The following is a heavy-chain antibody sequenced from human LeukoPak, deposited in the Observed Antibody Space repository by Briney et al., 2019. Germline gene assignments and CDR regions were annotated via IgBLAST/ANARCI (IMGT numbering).Heavy chain of an antibody. J-gene: IGHJ4*02. CDR3: ALGPDYLLFDY. V-gene: IGHV3-9*01. D-gene: IGHD4-11*01. CDR1: GFTFDDYA. Sequence: PGGTLRLSCAASGFTFDDYAMHWVRQAPGKGLEWVSGISWNSGSIGYADSVKGRFTISRDNAKNSLYLQMNSLRAEDTALYYCALGPDYLLFDYWGQGTLVTVSS. CDR2: ISWNSGSI.